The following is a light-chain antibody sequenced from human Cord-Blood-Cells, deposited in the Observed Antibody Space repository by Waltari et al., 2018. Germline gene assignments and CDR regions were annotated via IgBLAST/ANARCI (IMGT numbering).Light chain of an antibody. V-gene: IGLV2-11*01. CDR1: RSDVGGSNY. CDR2: DVS. Sequence: SALTQTRSVSGSHGQSVTIPCTGSRSDVGGSNYLSWYQQHPGKAPKLMIYDVSKRPSGVPDRFSGSKSGNTASLTISGLQAEDEADYYCCSYAGSYTLVFGGGTKLTVL. CDR3: CSYAGSYTLV. J-gene: IGLJ2*01.